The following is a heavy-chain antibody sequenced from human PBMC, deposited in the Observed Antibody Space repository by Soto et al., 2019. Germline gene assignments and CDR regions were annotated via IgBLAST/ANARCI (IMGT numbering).Heavy chain of an antibody. D-gene: IGHD5-12*01. J-gene: IGHJ6*03. Sequence: QVQLVQSGAEVRKHGASVTVSCRSSGDSFNDYYIHWVRHAPGQGFEWMGWINPNGGVTKYAQKFQCWVSMTRDTSIRTVYMQLSRLRSDDTAVYYCARESGGATATLDYYYFYMDVWGTGTTVTVSS. V-gene: IGHV1-2*04. CDR3: ARESGGATATLDYYYFYMDV. CDR1: GDSFNDYY. CDR2: INPNGGVT.